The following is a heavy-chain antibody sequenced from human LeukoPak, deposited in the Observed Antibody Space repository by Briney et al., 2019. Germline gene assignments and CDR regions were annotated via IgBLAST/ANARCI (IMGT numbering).Heavy chain of an antibody. V-gene: IGHV4-4*09. CDR2: IYTSGST. J-gene: IGHJ4*02. Sequence: SETLSLTCTVSGGSINSDFWSWIRQPPGKGLERIGYIYTSGSTNYNPSLKSRVTISVDTSKNQFSLKLSSVTAADTAVYYCARTYTSSSAFDYWGQGTLVTVSS. D-gene: IGHD6-6*01. CDR3: ARTYTSSSAFDY. CDR1: GGSINSDF.